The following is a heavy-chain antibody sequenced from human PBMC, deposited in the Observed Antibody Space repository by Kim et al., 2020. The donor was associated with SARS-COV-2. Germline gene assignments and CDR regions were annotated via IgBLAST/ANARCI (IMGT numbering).Heavy chain of an antibody. Sequence: GGSLRLSCAASGFTFSSYAMSWVRQAPGKGLEWVSAISGSGGSTYYADSVKGRFTISRDNSKNTLYLQMNSLRAEDTAVYYCAKDLPSKLLFGAAAGYYHDYWGQGTLVTVSS. D-gene: IGHD6-13*01. CDR1: GFTFSSYA. J-gene: IGHJ4*02. CDR2: ISGSGGST. V-gene: IGHV3-23*01. CDR3: AKDLPSKLLFGAAAGYYHDY.